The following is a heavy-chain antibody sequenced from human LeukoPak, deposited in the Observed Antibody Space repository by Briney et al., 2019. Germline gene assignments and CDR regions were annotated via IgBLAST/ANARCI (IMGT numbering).Heavy chain of an antibody. J-gene: IGHJ4*02. Sequence: SETLSLTCAVSGYSISSGYYWGWIRQPPGKGLEWIGSIYHSGSTYYNPFLKSRVTISVDTSKNQFSLKLSSVTAADTAVYYCARWDSGYDYFDYWGQGTLVTVSS. CDR3: ARWDSGYDYFDY. V-gene: IGHV4-38-2*01. CDR1: GYSISSGYY. D-gene: IGHD5-12*01. CDR2: IYHSGST.